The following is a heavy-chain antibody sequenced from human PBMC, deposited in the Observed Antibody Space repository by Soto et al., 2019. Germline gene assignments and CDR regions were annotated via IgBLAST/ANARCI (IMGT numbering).Heavy chain of an antibody. CDR2: IHYSGTT. Sequence: SETLSLTCTVSGGSISSSSYYWGWIRQPPGKGLEWIASIHYSGTTYYNPSLKSRVTISVDTSKNQFSLKLSSVTAADTAIYYCAGRKGGYIEVWGQGTTVTVSS. J-gene: IGHJ6*02. D-gene: IGHD6-13*01. V-gene: IGHV4-39*01. CDR1: GGSISSSSYY. CDR3: AGRKGGYIEV.